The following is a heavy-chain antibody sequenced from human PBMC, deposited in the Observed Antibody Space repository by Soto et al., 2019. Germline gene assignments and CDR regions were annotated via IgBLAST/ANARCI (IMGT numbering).Heavy chain of an antibody. J-gene: IGHJ4*02. Sequence: PGGSLRLSCAGSGFTPTTTPLSWVRQPPGKGLEWVTTISGTASRTYYVDSVKGRFFISRDNSKNTVTLQMNNLTVDDTAVYYCATSFRYFDNWGQGTLVTISS. CDR3: ATSFRYFDN. CDR1: GFTPTTTP. V-gene: IGHV3-23*01. D-gene: IGHD3-9*01. CDR2: ISGTASRT.